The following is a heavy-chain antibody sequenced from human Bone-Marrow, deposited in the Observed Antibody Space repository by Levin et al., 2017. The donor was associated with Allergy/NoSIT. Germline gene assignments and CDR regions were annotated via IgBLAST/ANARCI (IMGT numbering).Heavy chain of an antibody. Sequence: GGSLRLSCAASGFIFSSHWMHWVRQAPGKGLEWVSRINIDESSKSFADSVKGRFTISRDNDKNTLYLQMSSLRAEDSGVYYCARWDRGYCSGRRCSTLAYWGQGTLVTVSS. CDR3: ARWDRGYCSGRRCSTLAY. D-gene: IGHD2-15*01. CDR2: INIDESSK. J-gene: IGHJ4*02. CDR1: GFIFSSHW. V-gene: IGHV3-74*01.